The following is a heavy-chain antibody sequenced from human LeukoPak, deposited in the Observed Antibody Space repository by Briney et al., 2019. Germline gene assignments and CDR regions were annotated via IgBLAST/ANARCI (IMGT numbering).Heavy chain of an antibody. V-gene: IGHV3-23*01. CDR1: GFSFSSYA. J-gene: IGHJ4*02. Sequence: GGSLRLSCEASGFSFSSYAMTWARQAPVKGLEWVSAISGDGTRTYYADSVKGRFTISRDNSKNTLYLEMSSLRVEDTAIYYCAKWPEGAMDYFDYWGQGTLVTVSP. CDR2: ISGDGTRT. CDR3: AKWPEGAMDYFDY. D-gene: IGHD3-16*01.